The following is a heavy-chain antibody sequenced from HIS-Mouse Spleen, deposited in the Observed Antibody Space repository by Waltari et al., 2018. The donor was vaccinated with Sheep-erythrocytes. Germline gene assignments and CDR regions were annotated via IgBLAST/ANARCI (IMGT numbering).Heavy chain of an antibody. V-gene: IGHV3-21*01. Sequence: EVQLVESGGGLVKPGGSLRLSCAASGFTFSSYSMNWVRQAPGKGVEWVSSISSSRIYIYYADSVKGRLTISRDNAKNSLYLQMNSLRAEDTAVYYCARDTGTDAFYIWGQGTMVTVSS. D-gene: IGHD1-1*01. CDR2: ISSSRIYI. CDR1: GFTFSSYS. J-gene: IGHJ3*02. CDR3: ARDTGTDAFYI.